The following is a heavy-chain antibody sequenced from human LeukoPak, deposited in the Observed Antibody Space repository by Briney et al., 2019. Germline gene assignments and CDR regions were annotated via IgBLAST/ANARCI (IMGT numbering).Heavy chain of an antibody. Sequence: GGSLRLSCVASGFTLDDYAMHWVRQAPGKGLEWVSGISWNSDSIAYADSVKGRFTISRDNATNSLYLQMNSLRAEDTALYHCAREGLGGSFYYYYMDVWGKGTTVTVSS. CDR2: ISWNSDSI. CDR1: GFTLDDYA. CDR3: AREGLGGSFYYYYMDV. J-gene: IGHJ6*03. D-gene: IGHD1-26*01. V-gene: IGHV3-9*01.